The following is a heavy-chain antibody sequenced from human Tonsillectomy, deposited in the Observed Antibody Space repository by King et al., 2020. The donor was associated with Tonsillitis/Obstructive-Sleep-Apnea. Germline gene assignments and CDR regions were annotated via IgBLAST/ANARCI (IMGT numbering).Heavy chain of an antibody. J-gene: IGHJ4*02. CDR3: ARANWGFFDY. V-gene: IGHV3-48*03. Sequence: VQLVESGGGLVQAGGSLRLSCAASGFTFSSYEMNWVRQAPGKGLEWVSYISSSGSSIYYADSVKGRFTISRDNAKTSLYLQMSSLRADDTAVYFCARANWGFFDYWGQGTVVTVSS. CDR1: GFTFSSYE. D-gene: IGHD7-27*01. CDR2: ISSSGSSI.